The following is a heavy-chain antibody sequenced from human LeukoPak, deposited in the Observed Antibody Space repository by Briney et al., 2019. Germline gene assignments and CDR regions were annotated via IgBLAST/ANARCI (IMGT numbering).Heavy chain of an antibody. J-gene: IGHJ4*02. Sequence: SVKVSCKASGGTFSSYAISWVRQAPGQGLEWMGRIIPIFGIANYAQKFQGRVTITADKSTSTAYMELSGLRSEDTAVYYCARGPKWELHPVFDYWGQGTLVTVSS. CDR1: GGTFSSYA. CDR2: IIPIFGIA. CDR3: ARGPKWELHPVFDY. D-gene: IGHD1-26*01. V-gene: IGHV1-69*04.